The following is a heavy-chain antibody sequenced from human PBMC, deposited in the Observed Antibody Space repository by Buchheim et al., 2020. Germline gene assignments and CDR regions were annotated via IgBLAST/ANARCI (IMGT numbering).Heavy chain of an antibody. CDR3: ARDPRATKRDYYGMDV. CDR1: GFIVSSNY. J-gene: IGHJ6*02. D-gene: IGHD6-25*01. CDR2: IYSGGST. V-gene: IGHV3-66*01. Sequence: VQLVESGGGLVQPGGSLRLSCAASGFIVSSNYMSWVRQAPGKGLEWVSIIYSGGSTYYADSVKGRFTISRDNSKNTLYLQMNSLRAEDTAVYYCARDPRATKRDYYGMDVWGQGTT.